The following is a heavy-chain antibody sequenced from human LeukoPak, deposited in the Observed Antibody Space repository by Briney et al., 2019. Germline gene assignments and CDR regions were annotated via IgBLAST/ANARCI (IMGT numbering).Heavy chain of an antibody. CDR3: AREIDYYMDV. CDR2: INPNSGGT. Sequence: GASVKVSCKASGYTFTGYYLHWVRQAPGQGLECMGWINPNSGGTKYVQKFQGRVTMTSDASISTAYMELSSLTSDDTAVYFCAREIDYYMDVWGKGTTVTVSS. J-gene: IGHJ6*03. V-gene: IGHV1-2*02. CDR1: GYTFTGYY.